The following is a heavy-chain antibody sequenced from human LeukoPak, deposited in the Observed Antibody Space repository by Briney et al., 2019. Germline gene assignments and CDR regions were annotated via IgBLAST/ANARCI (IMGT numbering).Heavy chain of an antibody. CDR3: AREGGDGYKANWFDT. CDR1: GYTFTSYD. V-gene: IGHV1-8*01. CDR2: MNPNSGDT. Sequence: ASVKVSCKASGYTFTSYDINWVRQASGQGLEWMGWMNPNSGDTGYAQKFQGRVTMTRDMSTSTVSMELSSLRSEDTAVYYCAREGGDGYKANWFDTWGQGTLVTISS. D-gene: IGHD5-24*01. J-gene: IGHJ5*02.